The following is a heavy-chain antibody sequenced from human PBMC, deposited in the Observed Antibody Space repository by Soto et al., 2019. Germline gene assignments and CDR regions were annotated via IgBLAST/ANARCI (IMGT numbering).Heavy chain of an antibody. J-gene: IGHJ3*02. Sequence: QVQLQESGPGLVKPSQTLSLTCTVSGGSIKSNDYYWNWIRQHPEKGLEWIGYIYSSGSNYYNPSLKSRVSMSADTSKNHSSLGLTSVTGADTAVYYCARAIRIVHLKGQTTATFDIWGQGTLVSVSS. CDR2: IYSSGSN. CDR3: ARAIRIVHLKGQTTATFDI. CDR1: GGSIKSNDYY. D-gene: IGHD1-1*01. V-gene: IGHV4-31*03.